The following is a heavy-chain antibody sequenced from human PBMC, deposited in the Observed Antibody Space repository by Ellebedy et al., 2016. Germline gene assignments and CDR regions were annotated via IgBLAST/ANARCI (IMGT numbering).Heavy chain of an antibody. V-gene: IGHV4-59*01. J-gene: IGHJ4*02. D-gene: IGHD4-17*01. CDR1: GGSISSYY. CDR2: IYYSGST. Sequence: SETLSLXXTVSGGSISSYYWSWIRQPPGKGLEWIGYIYYSGSTNYNPSLKSRVTISVDTSKNQFSLKLSSVTAADTAVYYCAREGLWTTVTYKLRYFDYWGQGTLVTVSS. CDR3: AREGLWTTVTYKLRYFDY.